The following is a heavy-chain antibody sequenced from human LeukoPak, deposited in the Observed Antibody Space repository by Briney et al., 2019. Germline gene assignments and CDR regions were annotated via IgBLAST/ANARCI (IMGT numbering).Heavy chain of an antibody. D-gene: IGHD1-26*01. CDR2: INPSGGST. Sequence: ASVKVSCKASGYTFTSFDIHWVRQAPGQGLEWMGTINPSGGSTRYAQKFQGRVTMTRDTSTSTVNMELSSLRSEDTAVYYCAREYQWELLVFDPWGQGTLVTVSS. J-gene: IGHJ5*02. CDR3: AREYQWELLVFDP. V-gene: IGHV1-46*01. CDR1: GYTFTSFD.